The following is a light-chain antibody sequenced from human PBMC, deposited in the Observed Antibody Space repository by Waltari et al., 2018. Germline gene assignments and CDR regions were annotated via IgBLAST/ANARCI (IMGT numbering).Light chain of an antibody. J-gene: IGKJ1*01. CDR3: QHYSTYSWT. CDR1: QSVRRW. CDR2: KTS. Sequence: IQMTQSPSTLSASVGDRVTMTCRASQSVRRWLAWYQQKPGKAPKLLSYKTSTLESGGPSRFSGSGSGTEFSLTISSLQPDDFATYYCQHYSTYSWTFGQGTKLEIK. V-gene: IGKV1-5*03.